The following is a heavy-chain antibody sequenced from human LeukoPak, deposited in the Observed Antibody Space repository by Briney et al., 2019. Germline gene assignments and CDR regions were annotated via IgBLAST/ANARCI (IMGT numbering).Heavy chain of an antibody. CDR1: GFSFDSYT. D-gene: IGHD6-19*01. CDR2: IGAGSSPI. Sequence: GGSLRLSCAASGFSFDSYTMSWVRKAPGKGLEWVASIGAGSSPIYYGDSVRGRFTVSRDNSKNTLYLQMNGLRAEDTALYYCAKYGIVVAGKGLPDWWGQGTLVTVSS. V-gene: IGHV3-23*05. CDR3: AKYGIVVAGKGLPDW. J-gene: IGHJ4*02.